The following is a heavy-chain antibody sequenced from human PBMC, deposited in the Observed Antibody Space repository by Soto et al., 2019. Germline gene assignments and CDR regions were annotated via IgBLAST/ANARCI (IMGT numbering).Heavy chain of an antibody. V-gene: IGHV3-74*01. Sequence: GGSLRLSCAASGFTFSGYWMHWVRQVPGKGLAWVSHVSSDGRNTDYADSVKGRFTSSRDNAKNTLYLQMNSLRAEDTAVYYCARERGEQYCSGGSCYWVTWFDSWGQGTPVTVSS. CDR1: GFTFSGYW. CDR2: VSSDGRNT. CDR3: ARERGEQYCSGGSCYWVTWFDS. D-gene: IGHD2-15*01. J-gene: IGHJ5*01.